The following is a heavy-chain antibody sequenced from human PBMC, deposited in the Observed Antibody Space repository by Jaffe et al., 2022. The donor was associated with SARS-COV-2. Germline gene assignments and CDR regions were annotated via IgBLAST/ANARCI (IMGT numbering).Heavy chain of an antibody. V-gene: IGHV3-23*04. CDR1: GFTFTNYA. D-gene: IGHD6-13*01. Sequence: EIQLVESGGDLVQPGGSLRLSCAASGFTFTNYAMNWVRQAPGKGLEWVAGVKGNGDDTYYADSVKGRFTISRDNSKNTLYLQMNSLRAEDTAVFFCAKDHASRWTIDYWGRGTLVTVSS. CDR2: VKGNGDDT. CDR3: AKDHASRWTIDY. J-gene: IGHJ4*02.